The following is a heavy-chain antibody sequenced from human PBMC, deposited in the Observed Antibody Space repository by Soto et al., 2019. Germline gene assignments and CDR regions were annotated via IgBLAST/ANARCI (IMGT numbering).Heavy chain of an antibody. CDR2: INPNSGGT. Sequence: GASVKVSCKASGYTFTGYYMHWVRQAPGQGLEWMGWINPNSGGTNYAREFQGRATMTRDTSISTAYMDLSRLRSDDTAVYYCARTVLRFMEWSSAYSHGMDVRGQGTTVTVSS. J-gene: IGHJ6*02. V-gene: IGHV1-2*02. CDR3: ARTVLRFMEWSSAYSHGMDV. CDR1: GYTFTGYY. D-gene: IGHD3-3*01.